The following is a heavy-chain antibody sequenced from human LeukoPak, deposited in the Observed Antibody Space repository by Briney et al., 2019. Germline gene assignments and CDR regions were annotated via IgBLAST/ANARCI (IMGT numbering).Heavy chain of an antibody. D-gene: IGHD4/OR15-4a*01. J-gene: IGHJ3*02. CDR3: ARGPLTDDAFDI. CDR2: MNPNSGNT. Sequence: ASVKVSCKASGYTFTSYDINWVRQATGQGLERMGWMNPNSGNTGYAQKFQGRVTITRNTSISTAYMELSSLRSEDTAVYYCARGPLTDDAFDIWGQGTMVTVSS. CDR1: GYTFTSYD. V-gene: IGHV1-8*03.